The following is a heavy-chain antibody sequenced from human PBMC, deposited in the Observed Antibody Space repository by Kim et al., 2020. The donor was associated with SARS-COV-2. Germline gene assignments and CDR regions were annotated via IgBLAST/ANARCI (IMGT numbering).Heavy chain of an antibody. CDR2: IYFGGSA. CDR3: ARPRVTTVTGCYFDP. CDR1: GDSITNGRYY. Sequence: SETLSLTCSVSGDSITNGRYYLGWIRQPPGRGLEWIGTIYFGGSAFYNPSLNSRATISLDTSKNQFSLRLTSVTAADTAVYYCARPRVTTVTGCYFDPWG. J-gene: IGHJ5*02. D-gene: IGHD4-4*01. V-gene: IGHV4-39*01.